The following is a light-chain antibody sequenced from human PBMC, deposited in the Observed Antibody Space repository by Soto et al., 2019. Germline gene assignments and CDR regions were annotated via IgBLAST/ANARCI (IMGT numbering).Light chain of an antibody. J-gene: IGLJ1*01. CDR1: RSDVGGYNL. CDR2: EVS. Sequence: QSVLTQPASVSGSPGQSITISCTGTRSDVGGYNLVSWYQHHPRKAPKLVIYEVSERPSGVSYRFSGPKSGNTASLTISGLQAGDEADYYCCSYAGSVDHYVFGTGTKVTVL. V-gene: IGLV2-23*02. CDR3: CSYAGSVDHYV.